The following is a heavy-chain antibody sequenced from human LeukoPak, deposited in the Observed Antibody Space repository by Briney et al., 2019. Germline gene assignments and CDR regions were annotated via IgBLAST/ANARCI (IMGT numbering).Heavy chain of an antibody. CDR1: GYTFTSYY. V-gene: IGHV1-46*01. D-gene: IGHD5-18*01. J-gene: IGHJ4*02. Sequence: ASVKVSCKASGYTFTSYYMHWVRQAPGQGLEWMGIINPSGGSTSYAQKFQGRVTMTRDMSTSTVYMELSSLRSEDTAVYYCAARGYSYGYDYWGQGTLVTVSS. CDR3: AARGYSYGYDY. CDR2: INPSGGST.